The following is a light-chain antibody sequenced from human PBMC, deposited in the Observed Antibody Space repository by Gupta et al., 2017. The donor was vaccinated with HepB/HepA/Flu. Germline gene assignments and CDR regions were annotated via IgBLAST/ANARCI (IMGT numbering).Light chain of an antibody. CDR1: ESISLF. J-gene: IGKJ3*01. V-gene: IGKV1-39*01. Sequence: DIQMTQSPSSLSASVGDRVTITCRASESISLFFLNWYQQKSGKAPKLLIYAASTLESGVPSRFSGSGSGTDFTLTISSLQPEDFATYYCQQRYNSLLTFGHGTKVEVK. CDR3: QQRYNSLLT. CDR2: AAS.